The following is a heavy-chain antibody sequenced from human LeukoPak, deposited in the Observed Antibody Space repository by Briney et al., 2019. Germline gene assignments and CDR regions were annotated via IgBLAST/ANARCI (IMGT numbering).Heavy chain of an antibody. CDR3: ARGGYYDSSGYYNY. J-gene: IGHJ4*02. CDR2: INWNGGST. V-gene: IGHV3-20*04. D-gene: IGHD3-22*01. Sequence: GGSLTLSCAASGFTFSSYWMHWVRQAPGKGLEWVSGINWNGGSTGYADSVKGRFTISRDNAKNSLYLQMNSLRAEDTALYYCARGGYYDSSGYYNYWGQGTLVTVSS. CDR1: GFTFSSYW.